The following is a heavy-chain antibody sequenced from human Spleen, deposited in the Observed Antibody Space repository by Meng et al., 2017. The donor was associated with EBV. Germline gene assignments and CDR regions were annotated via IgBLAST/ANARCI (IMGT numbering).Heavy chain of an antibody. D-gene: IGHD3-9*01. J-gene: IGHJ4*02. Sequence: HVVQVQPWAEVKKPGASVMVSSKTSANTFTNYAMNCVLQAPGQRLEWMGWINPNTGNPTYAPDFSGRFVSFLDTSVSTAYLQIISLRAEDTAVYYCARVRISRYFDFGYWGQGTLVTVSS. CDR3: ARVRISRYFDFGY. V-gene: IGHV7-4-1*02. CDR2: INPNTGNP. CDR1: ANTFTNYA.